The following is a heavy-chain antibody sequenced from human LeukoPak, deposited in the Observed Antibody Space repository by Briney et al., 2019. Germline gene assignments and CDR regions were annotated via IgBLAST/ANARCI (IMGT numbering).Heavy chain of an antibody. CDR3: ATTIVGAIDY. D-gene: IGHD1-26*01. V-gene: IGHV3-23*01. J-gene: IGHJ4*02. CDR1: GFTFSSYA. CDR2: ISGSGGST. Sequence: PGGSLRLSSAASGFTFSSYAMRWVRQTPEKGLEWVSDISGSGGSTYYADSVKGRFTISRDNSKNTLYLQMNSLRAEDTAVYYCATTIVGAIDYWGQGTLVTVSS.